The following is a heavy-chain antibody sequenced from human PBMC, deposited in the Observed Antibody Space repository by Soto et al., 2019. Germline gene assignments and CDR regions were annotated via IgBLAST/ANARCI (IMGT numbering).Heavy chain of an antibody. J-gene: IGHJ4*02. Sequence: GGSLRLSCAASGFTFSSYAMSWVRQAPGKGLEWVSAISGSGGSTYYADSVKGRFTISRDNSKNTLYLQMNSLRAEDTAVYYGAKMGIAVAGHYSFDYWGQGTLVTVSS. CDR1: GFTFSSYA. CDR2: ISGSGGST. CDR3: AKMGIAVAGHYSFDY. V-gene: IGHV3-23*01. D-gene: IGHD6-19*01.